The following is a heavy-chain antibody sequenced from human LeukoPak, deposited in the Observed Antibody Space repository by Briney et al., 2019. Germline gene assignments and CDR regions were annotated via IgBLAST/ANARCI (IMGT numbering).Heavy chain of an antibody. V-gene: IGHV1-18*01. Sequence: ASVKVSCKASGYTFTSYGISWVRQAPGQGLEWMGWISAYNGNTNYAQKLQGRVTMTTDTSTSTAYMELRSLRSDDTAVYYCARATPIHSYYVSGTWRSFDYWGRGTLVTVSS. D-gene: IGHD3-10*01. CDR3: ARATPIHSYYVSGTWRSFDY. CDR1: GYTFTSYG. CDR2: ISAYNGNT. J-gene: IGHJ4*02.